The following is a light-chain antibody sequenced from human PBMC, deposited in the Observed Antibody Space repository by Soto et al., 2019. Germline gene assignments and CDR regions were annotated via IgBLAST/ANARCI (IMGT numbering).Light chain of an antibody. J-gene: IGKJ1*01. CDR2: GAS. CDR3: QHYNNWPPWT. Sequence: EIVMTQSPATLSVSPGERATLSCRASQSVSINLAWYQQKPGQAPRLLIYGASTRATGIPARFSGSGSGTEFLLTISSMQSEDFAVYYCQHYNNWPPWTFGQGTKVEIK. V-gene: IGKV3-15*01. CDR1: QSVSIN.